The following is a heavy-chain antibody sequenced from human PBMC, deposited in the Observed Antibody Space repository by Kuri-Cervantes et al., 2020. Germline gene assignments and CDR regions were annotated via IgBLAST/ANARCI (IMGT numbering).Heavy chain of an antibody. CDR3: AREGRGGNYYMDV. V-gene: IGHV1-69*13. Sequence: SVKVSCKASGGTFSSYAISWVRQAPGQGREWMGGIIPIFGTANYAQKFQGRVTITADESTSTAYMELSSLRSDDTAVYYCAREGRGGNYYMDVWGKGTTVTVSS. CDR1: GGTFSSYA. J-gene: IGHJ6*03. CDR2: IIPIFGTA.